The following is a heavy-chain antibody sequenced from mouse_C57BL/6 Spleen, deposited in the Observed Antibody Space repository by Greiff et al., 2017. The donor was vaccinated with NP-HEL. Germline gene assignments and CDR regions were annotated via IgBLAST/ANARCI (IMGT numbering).Heavy chain of an antibody. CDR2: INPSNGGT. CDR1: GYTFTSYW. Sequence: QVQLKQPGTELVKPGASVKLSCKAPGYTFTSYWMHWVKQRPGQGLEWIGNINPSNGGTNYNEKFKGKATLTVDKSSSTAYMQLSSLTSEDSAVYYCARSLHAPNYAMDYWGQGTSVTVSS. J-gene: IGHJ4*01. V-gene: IGHV1-53*01. CDR3: ARSLHAPNYAMDY.